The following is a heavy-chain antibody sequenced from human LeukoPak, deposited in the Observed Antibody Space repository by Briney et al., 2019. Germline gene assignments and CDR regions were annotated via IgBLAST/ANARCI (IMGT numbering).Heavy chain of an antibody. J-gene: IGHJ4*02. CDR3: ARDRSITEKYSGSYFPDY. CDR2: IDPNTGGT. CDR1: GGTFSTFA. Sequence: ASVKVSCKASGGTFSTFALNWVRQAPGQGLEWMGWIDPNTGGTKYTQKFQGRVTRTRDTSFSTAYMELSRLTSDDTAVYYCARDRSITEKYSGSYFPDYWGQGTLVTVSS. D-gene: IGHD1-26*01. V-gene: IGHV1-2*02.